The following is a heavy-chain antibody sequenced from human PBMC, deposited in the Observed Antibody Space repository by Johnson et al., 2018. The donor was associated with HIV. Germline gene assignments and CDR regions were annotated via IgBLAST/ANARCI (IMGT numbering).Heavy chain of an antibody. CDR2: ISSDGGTT. V-gene: IGHV3-64*01. CDR3: ARWSGQWLSAGLIQGTAFDI. D-gene: IGHD6-19*01. Sequence: VQLVESGGGLVQPGGSLRLSCAASGFTFSSYAMHWVRQAPGKGLEYVSAISSDGGTTYYANSVKGRFTISSDNSKNTLYLQMGSLRADDLAVYYCARWSGQWLSAGLIQGTAFDIWGQGTMVTVSS. J-gene: IGHJ3*02. CDR1: GFTFSSYA.